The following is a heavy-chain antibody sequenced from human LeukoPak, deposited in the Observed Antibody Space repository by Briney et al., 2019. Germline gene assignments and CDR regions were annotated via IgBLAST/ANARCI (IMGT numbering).Heavy chain of an antibody. V-gene: IGHV3-7*01. CDR3: ARDLKYYDFWSGYTFDY. D-gene: IGHD3-3*01. Sequence: GGSLRLSCAASGFTFSSYWMSWVRQAPVKGLEWVANIKQDGSEKYYVDSVKGRFTISRDNAKNSLYLQMNSLRAEDTAVYYCARDLKYYDFWSGYTFDYWGQGTLVTVSS. J-gene: IGHJ4*02. CDR2: IKQDGSEK. CDR1: GFTFSSYW.